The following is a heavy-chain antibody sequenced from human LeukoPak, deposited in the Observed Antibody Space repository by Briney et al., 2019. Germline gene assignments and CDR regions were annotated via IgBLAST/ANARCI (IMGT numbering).Heavy chain of an antibody. CDR2: INPKSGGT. J-gene: IGHJ4*02. V-gene: IGHV1-2*06. Sequence: ASVKVSCKASGYTFTGYYMHWVRQAPGQGLEWMGRINPKSGGTKYAQKFQGRVTMTRDTSISTAYMELSRLRSDDTAVYYCARDFGILRFLEWLSPGYWGQGTLVTVSS. D-gene: IGHD3-3*01. CDR3: ARDFGILRFLEWLSPGY. CDR1: GYTFTGYY.